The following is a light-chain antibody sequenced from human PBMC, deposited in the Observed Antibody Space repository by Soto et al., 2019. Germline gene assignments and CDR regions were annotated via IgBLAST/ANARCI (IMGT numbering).Light chain of an antibody. Sequence: DIQMTQSPSFMSASVGDRVTVTCRASQAINRWLAWYQQKPGKAPKLLIYTTSTLASGVPSRFSGSGSGTDFTLTISSLQPEDFATYYCQQANTFPLSFGQGTRLEIK. J-gene: IGKJ5*01. V-gene: IGKV1-12*01. CDR3: QQANTFPLS. CDR1: QAINRW. CDR2: TTS.